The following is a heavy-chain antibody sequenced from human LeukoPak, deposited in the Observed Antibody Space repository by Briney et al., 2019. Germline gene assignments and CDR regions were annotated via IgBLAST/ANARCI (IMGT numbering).Heavy chain of an antibody. D-gene: IGHD3-22*01. Sequence: GGSLRLSCAASGFTFSSYGMHWVRQAPGKGLEWVAVISYDGSNKYYADSVKGRFTISRDNAKNSLYLQMNSLRAGDTAVYYCARVGCDSSGPIDYWGQGTLVTVSS. J-gene: IGHJ4*02. V-gene: IGHV3-30*03. CDR3: ARVGCDSSGPIDY. CDR1: GFTFSSYG. CDR2: ISYDGSNK.